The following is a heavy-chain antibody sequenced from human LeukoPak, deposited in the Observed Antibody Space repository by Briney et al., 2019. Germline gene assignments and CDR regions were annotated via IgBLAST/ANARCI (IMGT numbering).Heavy chain of an antibody. CDR3: ARDVGYCSSTSCYAYFDY. V-gene: IGHV3-30*03. D-gene: IGHD2-2*01. CDR1: GFTFSYYG. Sequence: GGSLRLSCAASGFTFSYYGLHWVRQGPGKGLEWVAVISYDGSNKYYADSVKGRFTISRDNSKNTLYPQMNSLRAEDTAVYYCARDVGYCSSTSCYAYFDYWGQGTLVTVSS. CDR2: ISYDGSNK. J-gene: IGHJ4*02.